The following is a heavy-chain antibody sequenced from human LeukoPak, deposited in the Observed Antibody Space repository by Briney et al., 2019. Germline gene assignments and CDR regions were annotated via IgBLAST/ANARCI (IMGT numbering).Heavy chain of an antibody. V-gene: IGHV3-21*04. CDR3: AKGRANYNIDY. CDR2: ISSSSSYI. CDR1: GFTFSSYS. Sequence: GGSLRLSCAASGFTFSSYSMNWVRQAPGKGLEWVSSISSSSSYIYYADSVKGRFTISRDNSKNTLFLQMNSLRAEDTALYYCAKGRANYNIDYWGQGTLVSVSS. J-gene: IGHJ4*02. D-gene: IGHD4/OR15-4a*01.